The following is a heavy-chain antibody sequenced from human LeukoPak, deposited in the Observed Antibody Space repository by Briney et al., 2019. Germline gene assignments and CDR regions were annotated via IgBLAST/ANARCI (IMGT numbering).Heavy chain of an antibody. CDR3: ARTWFDSSRMRLDAFDI. J-gene: IGHJ3*02. V-gene: IGHV1-69*13. CDR2: IIPIFGTA. D-gene: IGHD6-13*01. CDR1: GYTLTELS. Sequence: SVKVSCKVSGYTLTELSMHWVRQAPGQGLEWMGGIIPIFGTANYAQKFQGRVTITADESTSTAYMELSSLRSEDTAVYYCARTWFDSSRMRLDAFDIWGQGTMVTVSS.